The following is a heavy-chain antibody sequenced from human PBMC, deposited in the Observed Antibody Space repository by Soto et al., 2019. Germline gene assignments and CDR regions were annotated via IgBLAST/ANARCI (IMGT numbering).Heavy chain of an antibody. J-gene: IGHJ4*02. Sequence: ASVKVSCKASGYTFTSYGISWVRQAPGQGLEWMGWISAYNGNTNYAQKLQGRVTMTTDTSTSTAYMELRSLRSDDTAVYYCARGGNFYDSSGYVIFDSWGQGTLVTVSS. V-gene: IGHV1-18*01. CDR1: GYTFTSYG. CDR3: ARGGNFYDSSGYVIFDS. D-gene: IGHD3-22*01. CDR2: ISAYNGNT.